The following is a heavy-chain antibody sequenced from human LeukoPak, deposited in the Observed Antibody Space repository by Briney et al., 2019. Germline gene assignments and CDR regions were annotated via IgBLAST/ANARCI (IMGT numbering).Heavy chain of an antibody. Sequence: SETLSLTCTVSGGSISSYYWSWIRQPPGKGLEWIGYIYYSGSTNYNPSLKSRVIISVDTSKNQFSLKLSSVTAADTAVYYCARGGTYYYDSSGYYLDYWGQGTLVTVSS. J-gene: IGHJ4*02. CDR1: GGSISSYY. CDR3: ARGGTYYYDSSGYYLDY. V-gene: IGHV4-59*08. CDR2: IYYSGST. D-gene: IGHD3-22*01.